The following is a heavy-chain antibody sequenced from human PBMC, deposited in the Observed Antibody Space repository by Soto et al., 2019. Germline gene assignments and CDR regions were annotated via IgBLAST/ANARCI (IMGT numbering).Heavy chain of an antibody. J-gene: IGHJ4*02. CDR3: VRLIGNSWLDQ. CDR1: GDSVSSNRAT. V-gene: IGHV6-1*01. D-gene: IGHD2-15*01. Sequence: PSETLSLTCAISGDSVSSNRATRNWIRQSPSRGLEWLGRTYYSSQWYYDYAVSVKSRISINPDTSKNQFSLQLDSLTPEDTAVYFCVRLIGNSWLDQWGQGTLVTVSS. CDR2: TYYSSQWYY.